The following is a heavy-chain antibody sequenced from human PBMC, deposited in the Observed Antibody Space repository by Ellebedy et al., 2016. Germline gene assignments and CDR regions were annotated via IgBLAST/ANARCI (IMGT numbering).Heavy chain of an antibody. V-gene: IGHV4-39*07. CDR1: GGSISSSSFY. J-gene: IGHJ4*02. CDR3: ARDMIQRRGIAVAADDY. D-gene: IGHD6-19*01. CDR2: IYYSGIT. Sequence: SETLSLTCTVSGGSISSSSFYWGWIRQPPGKGLEWIGTIYYSGITFYNPSLKSRVTISIDTSKNQFSLELSSVPAADTAVYYCARDMIQRRGIAVAADDYWGQGTLVTVSS.